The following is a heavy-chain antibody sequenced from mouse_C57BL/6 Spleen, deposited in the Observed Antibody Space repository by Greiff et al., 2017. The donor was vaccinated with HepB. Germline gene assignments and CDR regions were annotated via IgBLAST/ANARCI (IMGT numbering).Heavy chain of an antibody. J-gene: IGHJ2*01. CDR1: GFTFSSYT. V-gene: IGHV5-9*01. CDR3: ARQSYYGSSSFDY. Sequence: EVKVVESGGGLVKPGGSLKLSCAASGFTFSSYTMSWVRQTPEKRLEWVATISGGGGNTYYPDSVKGRFTISRDNAKNTLYLQMSSLRSEDTALYYCARQSYYGSSSFDYWGQGTTLTVSS. D-gene: IGHD1-1*01. CDR2: ISGGGGNT.